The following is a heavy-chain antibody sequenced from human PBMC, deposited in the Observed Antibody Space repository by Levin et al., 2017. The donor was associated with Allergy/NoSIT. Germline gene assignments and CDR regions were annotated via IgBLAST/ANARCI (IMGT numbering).Heavy chain of an antibody. CDR2: INSKSVYI. CDR1: GVTRNNYT. Sequence: LSLTCAVSGVTRNNYTLTWVRQPPGKGLEWVSSINSKSVYIHYGDSVKGRFTISRDNSKKLLFLQMNSLRDEDTATYYCASRLTASGGLDVWGHGTTVTVSS. J-gene: IGHJ6*02. CDR3: ASRLTASGGLDV. V-gene: IGHV3-21*04. D-gene: IGHD5-18*01.